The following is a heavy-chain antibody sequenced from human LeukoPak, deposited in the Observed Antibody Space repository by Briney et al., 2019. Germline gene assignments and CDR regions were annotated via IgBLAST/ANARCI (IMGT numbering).Heavy chain of an antibody. CDR2: IYYSGST. CDR3: ARHGRYYDILTGYYYWFDP. Sequence: SETLSLTCTVSGGSISSSSYYWGWIRQPPGKGLEWIGSIYYSGSTSYNPSLKSRVTISVDASKNQFSLKLSSATAADTAAYYCARHGRYYDILTGYYYWFDPWGQGTLVTVSS. J-gene: IGHJ5*02. CDR1: GGSISSSSYY. V-gene: IGHV4-39*01. D-gene: IGHD3-9*01.